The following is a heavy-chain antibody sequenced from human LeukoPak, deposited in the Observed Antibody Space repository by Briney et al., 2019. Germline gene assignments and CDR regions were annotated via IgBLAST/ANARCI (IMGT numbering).Heavy chain of an antibody. V-gene: IGHV4-59*01. CDR3: ARGMGATRPYYFDY. J-gene: IGHJ4*02. D-gene: IGHD1-26*01. CDR2: IYYSGST. CDR1: GGSISSYY. Sequence: PSETLSLTCTVSGGSISSYYWSWIRQPPGKGLEWIGYIYYSGSTNYNPSLKSRVTISVDTSENQFSLKLSSVTAADTAVYYCARGMGATRPYYFDYWGQGTLVTVSS.